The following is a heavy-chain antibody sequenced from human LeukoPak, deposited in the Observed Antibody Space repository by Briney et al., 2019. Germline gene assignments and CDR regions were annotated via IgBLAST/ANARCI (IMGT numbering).Heavy chain of an antibody. CDR2: FSGSGGST. CDR3: ADDPSSYSPFDY. CDR1: GYTFRSYG. J-gene: IGHJ4*02. D-gene: IGHD2-2*01. Sequence: PGGSLRLSCAPSGYTFRSYGISWVREAPGGGGGWVSAFSGSGGSTYYADSVKGRFTISRDNSKHTLYLQMNSLRAEDTAVYYCADDPSSYSPFDYWGQGTLVTVSS. V-gene: IGHV3-23*01.